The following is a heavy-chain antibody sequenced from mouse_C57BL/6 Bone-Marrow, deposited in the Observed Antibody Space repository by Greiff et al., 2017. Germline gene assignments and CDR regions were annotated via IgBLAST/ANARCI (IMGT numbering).Heavy chain of an antibody. CDR2: ISDGGSYT. CDR1: GFTFSSYA. J-gene: IGHJ2*01. V-gene: IGHV5-4*01. CDR3: ARDGGYLYYFDY. Sequence: EVQGVESGGGLVKPGGSLKLFCAASGFTFSSYAMSWVRQTPEKRLEWVATISDGGSYTYYPDNVKGRFTISRDNAKNNLYLQMSHLKSEDTAMYYCARDGGYLYYFDYWGQGTTLTVSS. D-gene: IGHD1-1*02.